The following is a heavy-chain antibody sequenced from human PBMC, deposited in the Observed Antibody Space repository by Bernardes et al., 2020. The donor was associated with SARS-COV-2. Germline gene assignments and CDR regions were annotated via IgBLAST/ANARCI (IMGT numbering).Heavy chain of an antibody. CDR3: AKGGTTIFGVVILIDAFDI. Sequence: SETLSLTCTVSGGSISSYYWSWIRQPPGKGLEWIGYIYYSGSTNYNPSLKSRVTISVDTSKNQFSLKLSSVTAADTAVYYCAKGGTTIFGVVILIDAFDIWGQGTMVTVSS. CDR1: GGSISSYY. J-gene: IGHJ3*02. V-gene: IGHV4-59*01. D-gene: IGHD3-3*01. CDR2: IYYSGST.